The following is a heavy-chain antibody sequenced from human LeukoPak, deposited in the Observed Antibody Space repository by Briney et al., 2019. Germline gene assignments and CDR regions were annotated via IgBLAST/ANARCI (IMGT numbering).Heavy chain of an antibody. CDR2: ISPTGSTT. J-gene: IGHJ5*02. V-gene: IGHV3-74*01. CDR3: IRDFRSADL. CDR1: GFTFTTYW. Sequence: GGSLRLSCAASGFTFTTYWMHWVRQAPGKGLVWVSRISPTGSTTSYADSVKGRFTISRDNAKNTVYLEMNNLSVEDTATYYCIRDFRSADLWGQGTLVTVTS.